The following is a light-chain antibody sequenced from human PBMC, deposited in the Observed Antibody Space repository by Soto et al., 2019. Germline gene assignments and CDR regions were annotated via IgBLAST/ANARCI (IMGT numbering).Light chain of an antibody. Sequence: DIQMTQSPSSLSASVGDRVNITCRASQSISNYLNWYQQKPGKAPKLLIYAASSLQSGVPSRFSGSGSGTDFTLTIGSLQPEDFATYYCQQSYSAPLTFGPGTIVDIK. J-gene: IGKJ3*01. CDR2: AAS. V-gene: IGKV1-39*01. CDR3: QQSYSAPLT. CDR1: QSISNY.